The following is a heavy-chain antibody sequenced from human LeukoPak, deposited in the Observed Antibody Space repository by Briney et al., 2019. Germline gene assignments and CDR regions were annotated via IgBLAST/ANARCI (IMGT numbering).Heavy chain of an antibody. V-gene: IGHV4-34*01. CDR2: INHSGST. J-gene: IGHJ4*02. CDR1: GGSFSGYY. Sequence: KPSETLSLTCAVYGGSFSGYYWSWIRQPPGKGLEWIGEINHSGSTNYNPSLKSRVTISVDTSKNQFSPKLSSVTAADTAVYYCARGPRKMVRGRFDYWGQGTLVTVSS. CDR3: ARGPRKMVRGRFDY. D-gene: IGHD3-10*01.